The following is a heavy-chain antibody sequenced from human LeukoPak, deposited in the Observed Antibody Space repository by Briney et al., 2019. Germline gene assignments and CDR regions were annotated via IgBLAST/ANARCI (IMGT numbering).Heavy chain of an antibody. CDR3: ARNSAVATSRSWFDP. D-gene: IGHD6-19*01. J-gene: IGHJ5*02. Sequence: KPSETLSLTCSVFDGSISNYYWSRIRQPPGKGLEWIGYAYYSGSTTYNPSLESRVTISVDTSKNQFSLKLTAVTAADTAVYYCARNSAVATSRSWFDPWGQGTLVTVSS. CDR1: DGSISNYY. V-gene: IGHV4-59*12. CDR2: AYYSGST.